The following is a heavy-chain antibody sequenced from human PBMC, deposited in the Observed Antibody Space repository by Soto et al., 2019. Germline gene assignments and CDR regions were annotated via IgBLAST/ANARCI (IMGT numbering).Heavy chain of an antibody. V-gene: IGHV4-4*07. Sequence: PSETLSLTCTVSGASISGFYWSWIRKSAGKGLEWIGRIYATGTTDYNPSLKSRVMMSVDTSKXXXXXXXXXXXXXXXXVYYCVRDGTKTLRDWFDPWGQGISVTVSS. CDR1: GASISGFY. CDR3: VRDGTKTLRDWFDP. CDR2: IYATGTT. J-gene: IGHJ5*02. D-gene: IGHD1-1*01.